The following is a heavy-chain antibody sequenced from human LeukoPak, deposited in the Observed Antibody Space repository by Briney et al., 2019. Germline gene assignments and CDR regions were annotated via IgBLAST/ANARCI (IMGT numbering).Heavy chain of an antibody. CDR3: ASGQNYDYGDYERLDYYYGMDV. V-gene: IGHV3-30-3*01. CDR1: GFTFSSYA. D-gene: IGHD4-17*01. J-gene: IGHJ6*02. CDR2: ISYDGSNK. Sequence: GRSLRLSCAASGFTFSSYAMHWVRQAPGKGLEWVAVISYDGSNKYYADSVKGRFTISRDNSKNTLYLQMNSLRAEDTAVYYCASGQNYDYGDYERLDYYYGMDVWGQGTTVTVSS.